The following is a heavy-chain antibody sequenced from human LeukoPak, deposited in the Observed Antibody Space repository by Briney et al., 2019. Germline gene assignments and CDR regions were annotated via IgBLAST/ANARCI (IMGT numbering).Heavy chain of an antibody. Sequence: GGSLRLSCAASAFTFSSYGMHWVRQAPGKGLEWVAFIRYDGSNEYYADSVKGRFTIYRDNSKNTLYLQMNSLRTEDTAVYYCAKVLGIAVAGTVGGFDYWGQGTLVTVSS. D-gene: IGHD6-19*01. CDR3: AKVLGIAVAGTVGGFDY. CDR1: AFTFSSYG. CDR2: IRYDGSNE. J-gene: IGHJ4*02. V-gene: IGHV3-30*02.